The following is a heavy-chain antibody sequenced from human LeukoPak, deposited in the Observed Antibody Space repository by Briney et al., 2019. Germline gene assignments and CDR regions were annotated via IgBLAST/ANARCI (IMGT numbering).Heavy chain of an antibody. V-gene: IGHV3-23*01. Sequence: GGSLRLSCAASGFTFSSYAMSWVRQAPGKGLEWVSAISGSGGSTYYADSVKGRFTISRDNSKNTLYLQMNSLRAEDTAVYYCARGESSIAALDYYYGMDVWGQGTTVTVSS. J-gene: IGHJ6*02. CDR3: ARGESSIAALDYYYGMDV. CDR2: ISGSGGST. CDR1: GFTFSSYA. D-gene: IGHD6-6*01.